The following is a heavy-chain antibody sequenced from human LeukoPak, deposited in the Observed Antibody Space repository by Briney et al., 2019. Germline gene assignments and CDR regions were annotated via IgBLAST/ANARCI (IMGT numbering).Heavy chain of an antibody. CDR3: TTYYYDSSGYYYAYDY. CDR1: GFTFSNAW. D-gene: IGHD3-22*01. J-gene: IGHJ4*02. Sequence: KTGGSLRLSCAASGFTFSNAWMSWVRQAPGKGLEWVGRIKSKTDGGTTDYAAPVKGRFTISRDDSKNTLYLQMNSLKTEDTAVYYCTTYYYDSSGYYYAYDYWGQGTLVTVSS. CDR2: IKSKTDGGTT. V-gene: IGHV3-15*01.